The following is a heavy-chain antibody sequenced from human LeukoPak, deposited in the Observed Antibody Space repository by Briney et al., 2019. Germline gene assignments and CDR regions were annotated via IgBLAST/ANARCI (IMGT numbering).Heavy chain of an antibody. CDR2: IYYSGST. CDR3: ARRYDFWSGPGMDV. J-gene: IGHJ6*02. CDR1: GGSISSYY. D-gene: IGHD3-3*01. Sequence: SETLSLTCTVSGGSISSYYWSWIRQPPGKGLEWIGYIYYSGSTNYNPSLTSRVTISVDTSKNQFSLKLSSVTAADTAVYYCARRYDFWSGPGMDVWGQGTTVTVSS. V-gene: IGHV4-59*08.